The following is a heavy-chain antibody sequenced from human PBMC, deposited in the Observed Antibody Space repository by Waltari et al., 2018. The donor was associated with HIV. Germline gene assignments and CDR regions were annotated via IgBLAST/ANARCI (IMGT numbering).Heavy chain of an antibody. CDR1: GFTVSSNY. D-gene: IGHD2-21*01. CDR2: IYSGGST. J-gene: IGHJ4*02. V-gene: IGHV3-53*01. CDR3: ARGGMVVPFDY. Sequence: EVQLVESGGGLIQPGGSLRLSCAASGFTVSSNYMSWVRKAPGKGLECVAVIYSGGSTYYADSVKGRFTISRDNSKNTLYLQMNSLRAEDTAVYYCARGGMVVPFDYWGQGTLVTVSS.